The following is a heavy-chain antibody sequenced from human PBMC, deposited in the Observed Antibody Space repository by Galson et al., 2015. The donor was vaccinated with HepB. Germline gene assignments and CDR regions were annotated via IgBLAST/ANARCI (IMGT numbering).Heavy chain of an antibody. D-gene: IGHD2-15*01. Sequence: SLRLSCAASGFTFSSYAMSWVRQAPGKGLEWVSAISGSGGSTYYADSVKGRFTISRDNSKNTLYLQMNSLRAEDTAVYYCAKDKYCSGGSCGSDAFDIWGQGTMVTVSS. CDR3: AKDKYCSGGSCGSDAFDI. V-gene: IGHV3-23*01. CDR2: ISGSGGST. CDR1: GFTFSSYA. J-gene: IGHJ3*02.